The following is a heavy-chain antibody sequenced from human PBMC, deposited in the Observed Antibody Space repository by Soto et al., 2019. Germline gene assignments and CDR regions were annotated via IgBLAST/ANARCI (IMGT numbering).Heavy chain of an antibody. CDR3: ARDQQWRGGMDV. J-gene: IGHJ6*02. CDR1: GYTFTSYY. V-gene: IGHV1-46*01. D-gene: IGHD6-19*01. Sequence: ASVKVSCKASGYTFTSYYMNWVRQATGQGLEWMGIINPSGGSTSYAQKFPGRVTMTRDTSTSTVYMELSSLRSEDTAAYYCARDQQWRGGMDVWGQGTTGTVSS. CDR2: INPSGGST.